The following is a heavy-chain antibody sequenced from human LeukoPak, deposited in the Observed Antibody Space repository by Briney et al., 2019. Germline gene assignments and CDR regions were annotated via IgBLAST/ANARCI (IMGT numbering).Heavy chain of an antibody. V-gene: IGHV4-59*01. Sequence: SETLSLTCTVSGGSISSYYWSWIRQPPGEGLEWIGYIYYSGSTNYNPSLKSRVTISVDTSKNQFSLKLSSVTAADTAVYYCARVRGYDILTGYFDYWGQGTLVTVSS. CDR3: ARVRGYDILTGYFDY. CDR1: GGSISSYY. D-gene: IGHD3-9*01. J-gene: IGHJ4*02. CDR2: IYYSGST.